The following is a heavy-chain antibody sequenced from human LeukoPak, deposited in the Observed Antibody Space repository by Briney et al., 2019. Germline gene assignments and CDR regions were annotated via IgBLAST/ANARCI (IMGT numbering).Heavy chain of an antibody. Sequence: SETLSLTCGVSGGSINSNWWSWLRQYPGKGLEWIGEIHPSGATNSNPSLKSRVTISMDTSKNQLSLKVTSVTAADTAVYYCAGDHGGYSYAYDYWGRGTLVSVSS. D-gene: IGHD5-18*01. CDR3: AGDHGGYSYAYDY. CDR1: GGSINSNW. V-gene: IGHV4-4*02. CDR2: IHPSGAT. J-gene: IGHJ4*02.